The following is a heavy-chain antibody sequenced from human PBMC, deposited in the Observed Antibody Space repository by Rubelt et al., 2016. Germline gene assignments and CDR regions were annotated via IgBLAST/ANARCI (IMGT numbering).Heavy chain of an antibody. CDR1: GGSISPYY. CDR2: IYYSGST. D-gene: IGHD5-12*01. J-gene: IGHJ4*02. Sequence: QLQLQESGPGLVKPSETLSLTCTVSGGSISPYYWTWIRQPPGKGLEWIGYIYYSGSTNYNHSLRTRIPMSVAMSNNQFSLRLRALTAAGTALYYCARAHYTTYDSPFDYWGQGILVTVSS. V-gene: IGHV4-59*01. CDR3: ARAHYTTYDSPFDY.